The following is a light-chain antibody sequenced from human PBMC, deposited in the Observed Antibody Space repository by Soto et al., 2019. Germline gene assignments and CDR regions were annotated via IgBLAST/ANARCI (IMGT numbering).Light chain of an antibody. CDR3: QQLNIFPPLFT. CDR2: GAS. J-gene: IGKJ3*01. V-gene: IGKV1-9*01. CDR1: QGIRSY. Sequence: DIQLTQSPSFLSASVGDRVTITCRASQGIRSYLAWYQQRPGKAPELLIYGASTLRTGVASRFSGSGSGTEFTLTISSLQPEDFATSFCQQLNIFPPLFTFGPGTKVDIK.